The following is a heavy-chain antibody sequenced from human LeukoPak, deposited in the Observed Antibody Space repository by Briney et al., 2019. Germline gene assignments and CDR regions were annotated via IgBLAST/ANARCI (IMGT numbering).Heavy chain of an antibody. CDR2: IYSGDNT. V-gene: IGHV3-66*01. J-gene: IGHJ4*02. CDR3: ARGRKYCSSTSSCYAGDFDY. CDR1: GFTVSSNY. Sequence: GGSLRLSCAASGFTVSSNYMSWVRQAAGKGLEWVSFIYSGDNTNYTDSVKGRFTISRDNSKNTLYLQMNSLRVEDTAVYYCARGRKYCSSTSSCYAGDFDYWGQGTLVTVSS. D-gene: IGHD2-2*01.